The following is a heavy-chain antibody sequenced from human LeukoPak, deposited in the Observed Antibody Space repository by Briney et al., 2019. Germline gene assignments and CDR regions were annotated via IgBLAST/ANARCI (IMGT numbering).Heavy chain of an antibody. D-gene: IGHD3-22*01. J-gene: IGHJ4*02. CDR1: GDSVSSYY. CDR3: AAGYYDTEGHY. CDR2: IYNSGST. V-gene: IGHV4-59*02. Sequence: SETLSLTCTVSGDSVSSYYWSWIRQPPGKGLEWIGYIYNSGSTNYNPSLKSRVTISVDTSKNQFSLRLSSVTAADTAVYYCAAGYYDTEGHYWGQGTLVTVSS.